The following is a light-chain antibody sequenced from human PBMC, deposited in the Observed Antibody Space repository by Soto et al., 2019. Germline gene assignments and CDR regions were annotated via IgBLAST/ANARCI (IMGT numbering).Light chain of an antibody. CDR1: QSVAGD. CDR2: AAS. J-gene: IGKJ4*01. CDR3: QQYNKWPLT. V-gene: IGKV3-15*01. Sequence: EIVLTQSPVTLSVSPGEGATLSCRASQSVAGDLAWYQQTPGQVPRLLIYAASTRATGIPARFSGSGSGTDFTLTVSSLQSEDLAVYYCQQYNKWPLTFGGGTKVEIK.